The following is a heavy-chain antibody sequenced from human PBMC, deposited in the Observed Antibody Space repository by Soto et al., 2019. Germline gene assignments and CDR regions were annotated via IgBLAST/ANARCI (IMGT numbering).Heavy chain of an antibody. CDR1: GFAFSNYW. V-gene: IGHV5-51*01. CDR2: TYPGDSAT. Sequence: PGESLKISCKTSGFAFSNYWVGWVRQMPGKGFERMGITYPGDSATKYSPSFQGHVTISSDKSTNTAYLQWSSLRASDTAIYFCAANPRHDTDPLWHYWGQGTLVTVSS. J-gene: IGHJ4*02. CDR3: AANPRHDTDPLWHY. D-gene: IGHD3-16*01.